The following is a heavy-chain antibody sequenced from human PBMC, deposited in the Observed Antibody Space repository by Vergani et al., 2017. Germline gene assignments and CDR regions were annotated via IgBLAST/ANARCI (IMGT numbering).Heavy chain of an antibody. D-gene: IGHD3-16*02. J-gene: IGHJ4*02. CDR1: GYTFTSYA. CDR3: AREGFYDYVWGSYRVSGGYYFDY. Sequence: QVQLVQSGAEVKKPGASVKVSCKASGYTFTSYAMHWVRQAPGQRLEWMGWINAGNGNTKYSQKFQGRVTITRDTSASTAYMELSSLRSEDTAVYYCAREGFYDYVWGSYRVSGGYYFDYWGQGTLVTVSS. CDR2: INAGNGNT. V-gene: IGHV1-3*01.